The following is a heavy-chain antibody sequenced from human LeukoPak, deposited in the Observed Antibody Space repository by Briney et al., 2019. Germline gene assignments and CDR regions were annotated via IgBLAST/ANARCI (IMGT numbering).Heavy chain of an antibody. V-gene: IGHV3-23*01. D-gene: IGHD2-15*01. CDR1: GFTFSSYA. CDR2: ISGNGGST. Sequence: GGSLRLSCAASGFTFSSYAMNWVRQAPGKGLEWVSAISGNGGSTYYADSVKGHFTISRDNSKNTLYLQMNSLRAEDTAVYYCAKDPQGCSGGSCYTPGYYFDYWGQGTLVTVSS. CDR3: AKDPQGCSGGSCYTPGYYFDY. J-gene: IGHJ4*02.